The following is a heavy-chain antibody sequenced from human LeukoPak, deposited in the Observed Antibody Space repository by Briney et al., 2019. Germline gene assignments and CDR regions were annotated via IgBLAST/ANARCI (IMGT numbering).Heavy chain of an antibody. V-gene: IGHV3-53*01. D-gene: IGHD3-3*01. CDR3: ARDVRYYDFWSGYRDYYYYMDV. CDR1: GFTVSSNY. Sequence: GGSLRLSCAASGFTVSSNYMSRVRQAPGKGLEWVSLIYSGGSTYYADSVKGRFTISRDNSKNTLYLQMNSLRAEDTAVYYCARDVRYYDFWSGYRDYYYYMDVWGKGTTVTVSS. J-gene: IGHJ6*03. CDR2: IYSGGST.